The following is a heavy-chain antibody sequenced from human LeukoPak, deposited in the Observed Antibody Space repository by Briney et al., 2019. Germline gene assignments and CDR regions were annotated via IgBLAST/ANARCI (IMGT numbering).Heavy chain of an antibody. J-gene: IGHJ4*02. CDR3: ASGRLVGATQYDY. D-gene: IGHD1-26*01. Sequence: SETLSLTCTVSGDSISSYYWSWVRQPPGKGLEWIGYIYYSGSTNYNPSLKSRVTISVDTSKNQFSLKLSSVTAADTAVHYCASGRLVGATQYDYWGQGTLVTVSS. CDR2: IYYSGST. V-gene: IGHV4-59*01. CDR1: GDSISSYY.